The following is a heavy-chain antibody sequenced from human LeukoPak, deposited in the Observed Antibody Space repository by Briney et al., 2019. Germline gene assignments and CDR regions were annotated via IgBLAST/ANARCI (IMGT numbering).Heavy chain of an antibody. Sequence: SETLSLTCAVYGGSFSGYYWSWIRQPPGKGLEWIGEINHSGSTNYNPSLKSRVTISVDTSKNQFSLKLSSVTAADTAVYYCALPLWVGEFYPFDNWGQGTMVTVSS. CDR1: GGSFSGYY. D-gene: IGHD3-10*01. CDR2: INHSGST. V-gene: IGHV4-34*01. J-gene: IGHJ3*02. CDR3: ALPLWVGEFYPFDN.